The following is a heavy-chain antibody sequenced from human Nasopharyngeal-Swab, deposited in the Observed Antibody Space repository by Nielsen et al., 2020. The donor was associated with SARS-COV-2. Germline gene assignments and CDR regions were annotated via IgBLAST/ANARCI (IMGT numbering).Heavy chain of an antibody. Sequence: ASVKVSCKASGYTFTSYGISWVRQAPGQGLEWMGWISGNIGTTNYAQNLQGRVTMTTDTSTSTAYMELRNLRSDDTAVYYCARGSTLIDYWGLGTLVTVSP. CDR3: ARGSTLIDY. D-gene: IGHD1-26*01. V-gene: IGHV1-18*01. CDR2: ISGNIGTT. CDR1: GYTFTSYG. J-gene: IGHJ4*02.